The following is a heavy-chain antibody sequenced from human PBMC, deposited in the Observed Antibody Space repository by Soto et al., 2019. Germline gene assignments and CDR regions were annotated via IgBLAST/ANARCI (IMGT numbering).Heavy chain of an antibody. CDR1: GDSISTSNYY. CDR2: LFYSGGT. CDR3: ARRGGGDYLFDS. J-gene: IGHJ4*02. Sequence: QLQLQESGPGLVKPSETLSLTCSVSGDSISTSNYYWGWIRQRPGKGLEWIGHLFYSGGTYYNPSLKSRVSISVDTSKNEFSLKLTSFTAADTAIYFCARRGGGDYLFDSWGQGILVTVSS. V-gene: IGHV4-39*07. D-gene: IGHD4-17*01.